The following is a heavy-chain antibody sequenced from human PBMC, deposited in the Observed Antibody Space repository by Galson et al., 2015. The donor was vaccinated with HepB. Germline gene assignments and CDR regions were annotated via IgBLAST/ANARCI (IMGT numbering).Heavy chain of an antibody. CDR2: ISGSGGDT. CDR3: AKDPWGYNSGWTGTFDI. J-gene: IGHJ3*02. D-gene: IGHD6-19*01. V-gene: IGHV3-23*01. Sequence: CAASGFSFRDYAMTWVRQAPGKGLEWVSTISGSGGDTLYADSVKGRFIISRDNSKNTLYLEMNSLRVDDTAVYSCAKDPWGYNSGWTGTFDIWGQGTLVTVSS. CDR1: GFSFRDYA.